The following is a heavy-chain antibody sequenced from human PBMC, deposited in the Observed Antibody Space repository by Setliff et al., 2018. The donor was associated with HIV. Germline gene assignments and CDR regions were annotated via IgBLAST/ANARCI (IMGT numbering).Heavy chain of an antibody. Sequence: ASVKVSCKASGYSFTDYYIHWVRQAPGQGLEWMGWINPKSDGTNYAQKFQGWITMTRDTSISTAYMELRSLRSDDTAVYYCARDRDLVLMVYAHFDYWGQGTLVTVSS. D-gene: IGHD2-8*01. CDR1: GYSFTDYY. CDR3: ARDRDLVLMVYAHFDY. V-gene: IGHV1-2*04. CDR2: INPKSDGT. J-gene: IGHJ4*02.